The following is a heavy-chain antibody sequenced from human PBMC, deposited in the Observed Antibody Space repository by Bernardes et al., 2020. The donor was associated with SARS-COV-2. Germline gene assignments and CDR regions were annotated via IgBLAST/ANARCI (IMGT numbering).Heavy chain of an antibody. Sequence: GGSLRLSCAASGFIFNSYGTHWFRQAPGKGLEWVALISYDGSNKKYADSVKGRFTISRDNSKNTLYLQMNSLTVEDTAMYYCARDRLLTYYFHGMDVWGQGTTVTVSS. CDR1: GFIFNSYG. V-gene: IGHV3-30*03. D-gene: IGHD2-21*02. CDR2: ISYDGSNK. CDR3: ARDRLLTYYFHGMDV. J-gene: IGHJ6*02.